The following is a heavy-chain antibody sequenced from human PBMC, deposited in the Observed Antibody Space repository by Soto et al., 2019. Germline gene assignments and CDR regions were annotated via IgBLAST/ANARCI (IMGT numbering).Heavy chain of an antibody. CDR1: GFTFSSYA. V-gene: IGHV3-23*01. Sequence: GESLKISCAASGFTFSSYAMSWVRQAPGKGLEWVSAISGSGGSTYYADSVKGRFTISRDNSKNTLYLQMNSLRAEDTAVYYCAKDYDILPYWGQGTLVTVSS. D-gene: IGHD3-9*01. CDR3: AKDYDILPY. J-gene: IGHJ4*02. CDR2: ISGSGGST.